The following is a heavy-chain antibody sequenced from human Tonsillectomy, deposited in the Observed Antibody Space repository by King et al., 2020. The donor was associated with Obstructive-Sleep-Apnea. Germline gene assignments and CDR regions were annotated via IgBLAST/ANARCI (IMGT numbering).Heavy chain of an antibody. V-gene: IGHV4-39*07. D-gene: IGHD6-19*01. CDR1: GGSISSTTHY. CDR3: ARVTSHGIAVADYFDY. Sequence: QLQESGPGLVKPSETLSLTCTVSGGSISSTTHYWAWIRQPPGKGLEWIGSIYYSGTTYYNPSLKTRLSMSVDTSNNEFSLKLTSVTAADTALYYCARVTSHGIAVADYFDYWGQGTPVTVSS. J-gene: IGHJ4*02. CDR2: IYYSGTT.